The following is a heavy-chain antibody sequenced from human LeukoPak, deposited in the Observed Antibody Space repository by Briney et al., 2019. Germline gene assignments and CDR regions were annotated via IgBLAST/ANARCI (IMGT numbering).Heavy chain of an antibody. D-gene: IGHD2-2*01. CDR2: ISGSGGST. CDR3: AKVHCSSTSCPLAEYFQH. CDR1: GFTFSSYA. V-gene: IGHV3-23*01. J-gene: IGHJ1*01. Sequence: GGSLRLSCAASGFTFSSYAMSWVRQAPGKGLEWVSAISGSGGSTYYADSVKGRFTISRDNSKNTLYLQMNSLRAEDTAVYYCAKVHCSSTSCPLAEYFQHWGQGTLVTVSS.